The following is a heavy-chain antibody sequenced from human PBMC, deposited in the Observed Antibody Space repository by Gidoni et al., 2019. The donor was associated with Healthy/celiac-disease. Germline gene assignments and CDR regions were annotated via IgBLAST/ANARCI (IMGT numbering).Heavy chain of an antibody. CDR3: ARDNVGSSRYYYYGMDV. V-gene: IGHV1-69*06. Sequence: QVQLVQSGAEVKKPGSSVKVSCKASGGTFSSYAISWVRQAPGQGLEWMGGIIPIFGTANYAQKFQGRVTITADKSTSTAYMELSSLRSEDTAVYYCARDNVGSSRYYYYGMDVWGQGTTVTVSS. CDR2: IIPIFGTA. J-gene: IGHJ6*02. D-gene: IGHD6-6*01. CDR1: GGTFSSYA.